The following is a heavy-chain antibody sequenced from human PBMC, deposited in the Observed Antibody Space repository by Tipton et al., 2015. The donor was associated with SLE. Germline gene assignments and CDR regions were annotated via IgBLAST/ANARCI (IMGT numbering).Heavy chain of an antibody. Sequence: SLRLSCTTSGFRFDDYAMHWVRQAPGKGLEWVSGISWNSGSIGYADSVKGRFTISRDNAKNSLYLQMNSLRAEDTALYYCAKEPMVRGVIGYYYYYMDVWGKGTTVTVSS. J-gene: IGHJ6*03. CDR1: GFRFDDYA. CDR3: AKEPMVRGVIGYYYYYMDV. CDR2: ISWNSGSI. V-gene: IGHV3-9*01. D-gene: IGHD3-10*01.